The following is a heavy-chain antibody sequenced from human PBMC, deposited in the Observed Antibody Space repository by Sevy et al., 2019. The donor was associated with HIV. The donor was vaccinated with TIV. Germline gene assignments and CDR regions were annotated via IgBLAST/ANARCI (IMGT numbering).Heavy chain of an antibody. J-gene: IGHJ4*02. V-gene: IGHV3-30*03. Sequence: GGSLRLSCTASGFNFNTYGMHWVRQAPGKGLEWLAIISYDGNKYYADSVEGRFTISRDNSRNTLYLEMNSLKSEDTAVFHCARAGRLRLGGLSSGPDYWGPGTLVTVSS. CDR1: GFNFNTYG. CDR3: ARAGRLRLGGLSSGPDY. D-gene: IGHD3-16*02. CDR2: ISYDGNK.